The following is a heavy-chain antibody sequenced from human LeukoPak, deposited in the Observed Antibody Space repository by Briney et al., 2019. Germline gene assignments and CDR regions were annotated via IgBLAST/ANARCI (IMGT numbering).Heavy chain of an antibody. CDR3: AKEGLYTSGSSDWFDP. CDR2: ISGSGGST. J-gene: IGHJ5*02. Sequence: PGGSLRLSCAASGFTFSSYAMSWVRQAPGKGLEWVSAISGSGGSTYYADSVKGRFTISRDNSKNTLYLQMNSLRAGDTAVYYCAKEGLYTSGSSDWFDPWGQGTLVTVSS. CDR1: GFTFSSYA. V-gene: IGHV3-23*01. D-gene: IGHD6-19*01.